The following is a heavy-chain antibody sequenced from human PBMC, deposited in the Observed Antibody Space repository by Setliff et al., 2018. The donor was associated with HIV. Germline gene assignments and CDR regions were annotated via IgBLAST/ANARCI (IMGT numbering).Heavy chain of an antibody. Sequence: SETLSLTCTVSGASISSHNYYWGWIRQSPGKGLEWIASIRSSGDTYYNPSLRGRVTMSVYMSKSQFSLTLTSVTAADTAVYHCARGGGYNSDSYQGGFYYMDVWGKGTTVTVSS. D-gene: IGHD3-16*01. V-gene: IGHV4-39*07. J-gene: IGHJ6*03. CDR1: GASISSHNYY. CDR2: IRSSGDT. CDR3: ARGGGYNSDSYQGGFYYMDV.